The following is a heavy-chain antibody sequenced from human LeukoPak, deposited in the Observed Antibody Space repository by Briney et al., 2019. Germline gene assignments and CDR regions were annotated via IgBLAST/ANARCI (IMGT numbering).Heavy chain of an antibody. Sequence: SETLSLTCTVSGGSISSYYWSWIRQPPGKGLEWIGYIYYRGSTNYNPSLKSRVTISVDTSKNQFSLKLSSVTAADTAAYYCARGIFEVIDYWGQGTLVTVSS. V-gene: IGHV4-59*01. CDR1: GGSISSYY. D-gene: IGHD2-21*01. CDR3: ARGIFEVIDY. CDR2: IYYRGST. J-gene: IGHJ4*02.